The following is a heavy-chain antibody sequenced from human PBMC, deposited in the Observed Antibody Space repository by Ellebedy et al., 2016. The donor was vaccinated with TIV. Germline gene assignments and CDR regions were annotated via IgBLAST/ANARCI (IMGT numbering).Heavy chain of an antibody. V-gene: IGHV3-7*02. D-gene: IGHD3/OR15-3a*01. CDR1: GFSFRSCW. J-gene: IGHJ4*02. CDR2: IKYDGSEE. Sequence: GESLKISCAASGFSFRSCWMTWVRQAPGKGLEWVANIKYDGSEEYCADSAKGRFTISRDNAKNSLYLQMNSLRAEDTAVYFCARWNDDRWTGLYSWGQGTLVTVSS. CDR3: ARWNDDRWTGLYS.